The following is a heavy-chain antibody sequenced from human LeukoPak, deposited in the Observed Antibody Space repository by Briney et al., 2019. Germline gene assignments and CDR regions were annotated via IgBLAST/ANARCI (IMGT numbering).Heavy chain of an antibody. CDR2: ITPVFGTA. J-gene: IGHJ6*02. V-gene: IGHV1-69*13. Sequence: ASVKVSCKASGGTFSTHTITWVRQAPGQGLEWLGGITPVFGTARYAQKFQGRVTITADESTSTAYMELSSLRSEDTAVYYCARPTVTTSSYYYGMDVWGQGTTVTVSS. D-gene: IGHD4-17*01. CDR3: ARPTVTTSSYYYGMDV. CDR1: GGTFSTHT.